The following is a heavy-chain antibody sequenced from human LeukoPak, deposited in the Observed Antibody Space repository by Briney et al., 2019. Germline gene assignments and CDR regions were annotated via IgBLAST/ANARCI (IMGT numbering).Heavy chain of an antibody. D-gene: IGHD6-19*01. CDR1: GYTFTAYY. Sequence: ASVKVSCKASGYTFTAYYIHWLRQAPGQGPEWMGWIKPDSSSSHYAQKFQGRVTMTRDTSSSSAYMDLTRLKSGDTAVYYCARARVPIAVAGLYYFDYWGQGALVTVSS. CDR2: IKPDSSSS. CDR3: ARARVPIAVAGLYYFDY. V-gene: IGHV1-2*02. J-gene: IGHJ4*02.